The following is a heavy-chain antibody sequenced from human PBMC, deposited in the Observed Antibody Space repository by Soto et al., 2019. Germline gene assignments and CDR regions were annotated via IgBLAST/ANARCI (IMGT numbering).Heavy chain of an antibody. CDR3: ARGIAAATAINWFDP. D-gene: IGHD6-13*01. J-gene: IGHJ5*02. CDR1: GGSISSGGYS. Sequence: SETLSLTCAVSGGSISSGGYSWSWIRQPPGKGLEWIGYIYHSGSTYYNPSLKSRVTISVDRSKNQFSLKLSSVTAADTAVYYCARGIAAATAINWFDPWGQGTLVTVSS. CDR2: IYHSGST. V-gene: IGHV4-30-2*01.